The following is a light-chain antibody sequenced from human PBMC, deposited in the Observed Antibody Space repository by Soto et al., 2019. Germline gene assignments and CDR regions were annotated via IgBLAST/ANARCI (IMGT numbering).Light chain of an antibody. CDR2: KIS. CDR3: TRVTQFPRT. CDR1: QSLVHSDGNTY. Sequence: DIVMTQTPLSAPFTLGQPASISCSSSQSLVHSDGNTYLSWLHQRPGQPPRLLIYKISNRFSGVPDRCSGSGAGTDFTLNISRVEPEDVGIYYCTRVTQFPRTFGQGTKVEIK. J-gene: IGKJ1*01. V-gene: IGKV2-24*01.